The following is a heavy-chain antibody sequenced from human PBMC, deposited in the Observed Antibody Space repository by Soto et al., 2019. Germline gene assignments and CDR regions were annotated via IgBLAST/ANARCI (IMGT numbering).Heavy chain of an antibody. D-gene: IGHD6-13*01. CDR2: INHSGST. CDR1: GGSFSGYY. CDR3: AIRSIEAAVYFDY. Sequence: PSETLSLTCAVYGGSFSGYYWSWIRQPPGKGLEWIGEINHSGSTNYNPSLKSRVTISVDTSKNQFSLKLSSVTAADTAVYYCAIRSIEAAVYFDYWGQGTLVTVSS. V-gene: IGHV4-34*01. J-gene: IGHJ4*02.